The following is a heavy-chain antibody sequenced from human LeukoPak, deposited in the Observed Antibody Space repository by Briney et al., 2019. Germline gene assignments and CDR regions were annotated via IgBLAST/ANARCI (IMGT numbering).Heavy chain of an antibody. V-gene: IGHV5-51*01. CDR1: GHNYTNYW. CDR3: ARRGYIYGRSLYAVDV. CDR2: IYLGDSDT. Sequence: GESLKISCKGSGHNYTNYWIGWVRQMPGKGLEWMGIIYLGDSDTGYSPSFQGQVTISADKSINTAYLQWSSLKASDTAMYYCARRGYIYGRSLYAVDVWGQGTTVTVSS. J-gene: IGHJ6*02. D-gene: IGHD5-18*01.